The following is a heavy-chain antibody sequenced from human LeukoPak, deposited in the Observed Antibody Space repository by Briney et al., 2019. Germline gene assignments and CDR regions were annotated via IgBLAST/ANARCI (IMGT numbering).Heavy chain of an antibody. CDR1: GFTFSNHW. Sequence: GGSLRLSCEASGFTFSNHWMHWVRQGPGKGLVRVSVISKDGSTSIYADSVRGRLTISRDNAKNTLYLQMNSLRVEDTSVYYCARDYYMGIVDQWGQGTRVTVSS. D-gene: IGHD3-22*01. V-gene: IGHV3-74*01. CDR2: ISKDGSTS. CDR3: ARDYYMGIVDQ. J-gene: IGHJ5*02.